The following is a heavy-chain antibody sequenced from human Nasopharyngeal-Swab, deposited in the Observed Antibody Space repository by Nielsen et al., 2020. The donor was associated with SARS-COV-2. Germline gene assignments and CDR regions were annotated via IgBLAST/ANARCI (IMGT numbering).Heavy chain of an antibody. Sequence: SETLSLTCTVSGGSISSGGYYWSWIRQHPGKGLEWIGYIYYSGSTYYNPSLKSRVTISVDTSKNQFSLKLSSVTAADTAVYYCAREDYGVWEGDDAFDIWGQGTMVTVSS. J-gene: IGHJ3*02. CDR2: IYYSGST. D-gene: IGHD4-17*01. CDR1: GGSISSGGYY. CDR3: AREDYGVWEGDDAFDI. V-gene: IGHV4-31*03.